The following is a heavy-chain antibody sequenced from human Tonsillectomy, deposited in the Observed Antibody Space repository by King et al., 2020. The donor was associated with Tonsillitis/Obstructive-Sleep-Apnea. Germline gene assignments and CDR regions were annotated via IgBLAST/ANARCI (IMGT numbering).Heavy chain of an antibody. D-gene: IGHD3-22*01. CDR1: GFTFSSYG. Sequence: VQLVESGGGVVQPGRSLRLSCAASGFTFSSYGMHWVRQAPGKGLEWVAVIWFDGTNKYYADSVKGRFTISRDNSKNTLYLQMNSLRAEDTAVYYCARERYYYESSGQSTWFDPWGQGTLVTVSS. CDR3: ARERYYYESSGQSTWFDP. J-gene: IGHJ5*02. CDR2: IWFDGTNK. V-gene: IGHV3-33*01.